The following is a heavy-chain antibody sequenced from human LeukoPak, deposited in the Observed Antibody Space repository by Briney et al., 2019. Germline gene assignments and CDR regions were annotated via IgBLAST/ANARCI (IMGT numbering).Heavy chain of an antibody. J-gene: IGHJ6*03. CDR3: VRCGRYCSSTSCYMDYYYYYMDV. CDR2: MNPNSGNT. CDR1: GYTFTSYD. V-gene: IGHV1-8*01. D-gene: IGHD2-2*02. Sequence: ASVKVSCKASGYTFTSYDINWVRQATGQGLEWMGWMNPNSGNTGYAQKFQGRVTMTRNTSISTAYMELSSLRSEDTAVYYCVRCGRYCSSTSCYMDYYYYYMDVWGKGTTVTVSS.